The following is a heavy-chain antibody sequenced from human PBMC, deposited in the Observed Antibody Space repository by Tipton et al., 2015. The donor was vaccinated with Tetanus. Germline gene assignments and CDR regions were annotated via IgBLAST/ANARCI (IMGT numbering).Heavy chain of an antibody. V-gene: IGHV4-30-4*01. Sequence: LRLSCTVSGDSLSNGDYYWSWIRQPPGKGLESIGYIYYSGSTYYNPSLKSRVTTSVDTSKNQFSLRLSSVTAADTAVYYCARDHGITWGGMGYYYGMDVWGQGTTVTVSS. J-gene: IGHJ6*02. CDR3: ARDHGITWGGMGYYYGMDV. CDR2: IYYSGST. D-gene: IGHD3-16*01. CDR1: GDSLSNGDYY.